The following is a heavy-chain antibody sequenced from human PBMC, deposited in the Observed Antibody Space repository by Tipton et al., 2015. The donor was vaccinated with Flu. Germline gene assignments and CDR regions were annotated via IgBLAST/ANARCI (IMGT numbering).Heavy chain of an antibody. D-gene: IGHD4-17*01. Sequence: QLVQSGGGLVRPGGSLKLSCAASGFTFSASAMQWVRQASGRGFEWLGRIRSKADAYATTYAASVKGRFTISRDDSKNTAYLQMNSVKTEDTALYFCTGDYVNSDYWGQGTLVTVFS. V-gene: IGHV3-73*01. CDR2: IRSKADAYAT. CDR1: GFTFSASA. J-gene: IGHJ4*02. CDR3: TGDYVNSDY.